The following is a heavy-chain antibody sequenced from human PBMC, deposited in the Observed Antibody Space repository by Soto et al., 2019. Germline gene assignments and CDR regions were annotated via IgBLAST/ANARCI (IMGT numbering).Heavy chain of an antibody. V-gene: IGHV3-21*06. Sequence: GGSLRLSCAASGFTFTGYSMNWVRQAPGKGLEWVSSISSTTNYIYYGDSMKGRFTIPRDNAKNSLYPEMNSLRAEDTAVYYCARESEDLTSNFDYWGQGTLVTVS. CDR2: ISSTTNYI. CDR1: GFTFTGYS. J-gene: IGHJ4*02. CDR3: ARESEDLTSNFDY.